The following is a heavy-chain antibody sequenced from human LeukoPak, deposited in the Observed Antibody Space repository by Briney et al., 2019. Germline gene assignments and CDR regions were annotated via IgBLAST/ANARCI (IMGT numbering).Heavy chain of an antibody. D-gene: IGHD5-18*01. CDR2: IYYSGST. V-gene: IGHV4-39*01. CDR3: ANLPRGGYTYGYYYYYGMDV. Sequence: SETLSLTCTVPGGSISSSSYYWGWIRQPPGKGLEWIGSIYYSGSTYYNPSLKSRVTLSVDTSKNQFSLKLSSVTAADTAVYYCANLPRGGYTYGYYYYYGMDVWGQGTTVTVSS. CDR1: GGSISSSSYY. J-gene: IGHJ6*02.